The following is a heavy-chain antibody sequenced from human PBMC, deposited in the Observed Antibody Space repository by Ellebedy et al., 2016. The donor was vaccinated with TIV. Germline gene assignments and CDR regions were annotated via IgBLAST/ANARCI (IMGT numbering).Heavy chain of an antibody. V-gene: IGHV1-18*01. CDR3: ARDSRFDSSGYRMDLDY. J-gene: IGHJ4*02. CDR1: GYTFTNFG. Sequence: ASVKVFCKASGYTFTNFGISWVRQAPGQGLEWMGWISVYNGNTNYVQKLQGRVTMTTDTSTNTAYMELRSLTSDDTAVYYCARDSRFDSSGYRMDLDYWGQGTLVTVSS. CDR2: ISVYNGNT. D-gene: IGHD3-22*01.